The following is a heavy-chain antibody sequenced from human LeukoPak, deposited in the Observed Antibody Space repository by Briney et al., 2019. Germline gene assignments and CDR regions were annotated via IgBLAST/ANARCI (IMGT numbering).Heavy chain of an antibody. D-gene: IGHD3-10*01. CDR2: IYTSGST. Sequence: SETLSLTCTVSGGSINNYYWSWIRQPAGKGLEWIGRIYTSGSTNYNPSLKSRVTMSVDTSKNQFSLKLSSVTAADTAVYYCARDQYYYGSENAFDIWGQGTMVTVSS. J-gene: IGHJ3*02. V-gene: IGHV4-4*07. CDR1: GGSINNYY. CDR3: ARDQYYYGSENAFDI.